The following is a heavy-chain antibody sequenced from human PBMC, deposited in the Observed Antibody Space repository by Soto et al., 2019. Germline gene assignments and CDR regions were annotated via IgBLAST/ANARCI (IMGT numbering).Heavy chain of an antibody. CDR1: GGSFSGYY. V-gene: IGHV4-34*01. CDR3: ARGCYGDYRKDYYYYYYMDV. J-gene: IGHJ6*03. CDR2: INHSGST. Sequence: HVQLQQWGAGLLKPSETLSLTCAVYGGSFSGYYWSWIRQPPGKGLEWIGEINHSGSTNYNPSLKSRVTISVDTSKNQFSLKLSSVTAADTAVYYCARGCYGDYRKDYYYYYYMDVWGKGTTVTVSS. D-gene: IGHD4-17*01.